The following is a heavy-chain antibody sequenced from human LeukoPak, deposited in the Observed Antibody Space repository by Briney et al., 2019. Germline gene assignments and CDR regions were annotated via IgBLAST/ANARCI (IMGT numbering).Heavy chain of an antibody. CDR3: ARGLVLGAVAGKGHPFFDY. CDR2: INHSGST. V-gene: IGHV4-34*01. D-gene: IGHD6-19*01. Sequence: PSETLSLTCTVSGGSISSYYWSWIRQPPGKGLEWIGEINHSGSTNYNPSLKSRVTISVDTSKNQFSLKLSSVTAADTAVYYCARGLVLGAVAGKGHPFFDYWGQGTLVTVSS. J-gene: IGHJ4*02. CDR1: GGSISSYY.